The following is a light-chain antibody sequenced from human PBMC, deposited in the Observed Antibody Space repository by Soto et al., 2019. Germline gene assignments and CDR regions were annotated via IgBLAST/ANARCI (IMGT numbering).Light chain of an antibody. CDR3: QQSYNTPPDT. J-gene: IGKJ2*01. CDR2: LAS. Sequence: DIQMTQSPSSLSASVGDRVTITCRASQSITTYLNWYQQKPGKAPKLLIYLASSLQSGVPSRFSGSGFGTDFTLTIYSLQAEDSATYYCQQSYNTPPDTFGQGTKREIK. CDR1: QSITTY. V-gene: IGKV1-39*01.